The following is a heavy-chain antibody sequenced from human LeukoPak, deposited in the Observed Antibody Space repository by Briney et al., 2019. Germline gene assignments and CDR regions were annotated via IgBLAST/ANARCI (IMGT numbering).Heavy chain of an antibody. CDR1: GFTLSSYG. CDR2: IWYDGSNT. V-gene: IGHV3-33*06. D-gene: IGHD6-19*01. CDR3: AKAGDSSGWYDPLDY. J-gene: IGHJ4*02. Sequence: GGSLRLSRAASGFTLSSYGMHWVRQAPDKGLGWVAVIWYDGSNTYYADSVKGRFTISRDNSKNTLYLQMNSLRAEDTAVYYCAKAGDSSGWYDPLDYWGQGTLVTVSS.